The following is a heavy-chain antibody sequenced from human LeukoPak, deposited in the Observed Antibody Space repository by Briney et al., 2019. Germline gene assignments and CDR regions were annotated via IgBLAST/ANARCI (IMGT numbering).Heavy chain of an antibody. CDR3: VKDRYCSSTSCYSILDY. CDR2: ISGDGGST. D-gene: IGHD2-2*01. CDR1: GFTFSSYA. J-gene: IGHJ4*02. Sequence: GGSLRLSCSASGFTFSSYAMHWVRQAPGKGLEYVSVISGDGGSTYYADSVKGRFTTSRDNSKNTLYLQMSSLRAEDTAVYYCVKDRYCSSTSCYSILDYWGQGTLVTVSS. V-gene: IGHV3-64D*06.